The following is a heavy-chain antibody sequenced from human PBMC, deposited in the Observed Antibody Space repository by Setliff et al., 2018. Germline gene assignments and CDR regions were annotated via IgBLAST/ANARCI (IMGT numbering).Heavy chain of an antibody. CDR2: ITTYTGKT. D-gene: IGHD6-19*01. Sequence: ASVKVSCKTSGYNFINSAIAWVRQAPGQGLEWVGEITTYTGKTNYGQNVQGRVTMTADTATGTAYLELRSLTSDDTALYYCAREQWLDPPGYYYMDVWAKGTTVTVSS. V-gene: IGHV1-18*01. J-gene: IGHJ6*03. CDR1: GYNFINSA. CDR3: AREQWLDPPGYYYMDV.